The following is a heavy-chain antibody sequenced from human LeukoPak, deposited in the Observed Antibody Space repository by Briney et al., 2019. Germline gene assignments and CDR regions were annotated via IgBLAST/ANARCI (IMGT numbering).Heavy chain of an antibody. CDR3: ASNAKYSSARSLDY. Sequence: SGTLSLTCVVSGGSVSSSKWWSWVRPPPGKGLEWIGQVYHDGGTKYNPSLKSRVTISVDQSKNQFSLKLSPVTAADTAVYYCASNAKYSSARSLDYWGQGTLVTVSS. CDR1: GGSVSSSKW. J-gene: IGHJ4*02. V-gene: IGHV4-4*02. CDR2: VYHDGGT. D-gene: IGHD6-25*01.